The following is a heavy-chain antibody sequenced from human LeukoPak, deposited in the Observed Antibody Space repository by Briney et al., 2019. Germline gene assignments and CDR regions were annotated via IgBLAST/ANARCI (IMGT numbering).Heavy chain of an antibody. V-gene: IGHV3-30-3*01. CDR3: ARERTGHDAFDI. CDR1: GFTFSSYA. Sequence: GGSLRLSCAASGFTFSSYAMHWVRQAPGKGLEWVAVISYDGSNKYYADSVKGRFTISRDNSKNTLYLQMNSLRAEDTAVYYCARERTGHDAFDIWGQGTMVTVFS. CDR2: ISYDGSNK. J-gene: IGHJ3*02. D-gene: IGHD1-1*01.